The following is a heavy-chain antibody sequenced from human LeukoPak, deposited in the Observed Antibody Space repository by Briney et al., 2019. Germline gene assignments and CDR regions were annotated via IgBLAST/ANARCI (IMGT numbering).Heavy chain of an antibody. J-gene: IGHJ4*02. CDR2: ISVDGRST. CDR3: AKDRGRLVATWVHFDY. D-gene: IGHD3-16*01. CDR1: GFAFDDCA. Sequence: GGSLRLSCAASGFAFDDCAMHWVRQRPGKGLEWVSLISVDGRSTYYADSVKGRFTISRDNSKNSLYLQRKSLRTEDTALYYCAKDRGRLVATWVHFDYWGQGTLVTVSS. V-gene: IGHV3-43*02.